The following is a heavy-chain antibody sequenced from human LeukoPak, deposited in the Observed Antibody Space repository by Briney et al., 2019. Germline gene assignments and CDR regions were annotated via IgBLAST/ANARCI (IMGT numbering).Heavy chain of an antibody. V-gene: IGHV3-21*06. J-gene: IGHJ4*02. CDR3: VRGDGDLFDF. D-gene: IGHD4-17*01. Sequence: GGSLRLSCAASGFTFRTYNMNWVRQAPGKGLEWVSFISKTSTKIYCGDSVRGRFTISRDNAKNSIHLQMGSLRVEDTAVYYCVRGDGDLFDFWGQGTLVSVSS. CDR2: ISKTSTKI. CDR1: GFTFRTYN.